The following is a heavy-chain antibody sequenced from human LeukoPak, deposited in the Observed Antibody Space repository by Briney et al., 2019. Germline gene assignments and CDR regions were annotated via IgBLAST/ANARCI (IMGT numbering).Heavy chain of an antibody. CDR2: ISSSGSTI. CDR1: GFTFSDYY. J-gene: IGHJ1*01. Sequence: GGSLRLSCAASGFTFSDYYMSWIRQAPGKGLEWVSYISSSGSTIYYADSVKGRFTISRDNAKNSLYLQMNSLRAEDTAVYYCAKDSSGYYLSAEYFQHWGQGTLVTVSS. V-gene: IGHV3-11*01. CDR3: AKDSSGYYLSAEYFQH. D-gene: IGHD3-22*01.